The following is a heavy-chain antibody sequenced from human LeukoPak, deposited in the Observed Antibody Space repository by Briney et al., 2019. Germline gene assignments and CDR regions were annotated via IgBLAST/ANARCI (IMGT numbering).Heavy chain of an antibody. J-gene: IGHJ4*02. Sequence: GGSLRLSCAASGFTFSSYWRSWVRQAPGKGLEWVANIKQDGSEKYYVDSVKGRFTISRDNAKNSLYLQMNSLRAEDTAVYYCARDNYDRGGYFDYWGQGTLVTVSS. CDR2: IKQDGSEK. CDR3: ARDNYDRGGYFDY. D-gene: IGHD3-10*02. CDR1: GFTFSSYW. V-gene: IGHV3-7*01.